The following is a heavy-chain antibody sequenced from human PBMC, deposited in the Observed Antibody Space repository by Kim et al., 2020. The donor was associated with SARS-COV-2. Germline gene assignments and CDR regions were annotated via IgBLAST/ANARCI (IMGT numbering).Heavy chain of an antibody. CDR2: ISAYNGNT. CDR3: ARDYYDFWSGYYTGGG. Sequence: ASVKVSCKASGYTFTSYGISWVRQAPGQGLEWMGWISAYNGNTNYAQKLQGRVTMTTDTSTSTAYMELRSLRSDDTAVYYCARDYYDFWSGYYTGGGWGQGTLVTVSS. D-gene: IGHD3-3*01. J-gene: IGHJ4*02. V-gene: IGHV1-18*01. CDR1: GYTFTSYG.